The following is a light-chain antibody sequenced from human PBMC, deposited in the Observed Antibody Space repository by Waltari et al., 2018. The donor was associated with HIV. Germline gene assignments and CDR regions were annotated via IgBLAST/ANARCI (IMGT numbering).Light chain of an antibody. J-gene: IGKJ5*01. Sequence: DIVMTQSPLSLPVPPGEPASISCRSSQSLLRNGYNYLDWYLQKPGQSPQLLIFLASNRASGVPDRFSGSGSGTDFTLHISRVEAEDVGVYYCMQSLQSITFGQGTRLDIK. V-gene: IGKV2-28*01. CDR3: MQSLQSIT. CDR2: LAS. CDR1: QSLLRNGYNY.